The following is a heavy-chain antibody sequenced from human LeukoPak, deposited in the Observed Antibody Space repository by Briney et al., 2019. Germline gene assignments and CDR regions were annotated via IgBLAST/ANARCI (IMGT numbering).Heavy chain of an antibody. J-gene: IGHJ5*02. V-gene: IGHV5-51*01. Sequence: GESLKISCKGSGYSFPTYWIGWVRQMPGKGLEWMGIIYPGDSDTRYSPSFQGQVTISADKSTSTAYLQWSSLKASDTAMYYCARMSAARRGGNWFDPWGQGTLVTVSS. CDR1: GYSFPTYW. CDR2: IYPGDSDT. D-gene: IGHD2-2*01. CDR3: ARMSAARRGGNWFDP.